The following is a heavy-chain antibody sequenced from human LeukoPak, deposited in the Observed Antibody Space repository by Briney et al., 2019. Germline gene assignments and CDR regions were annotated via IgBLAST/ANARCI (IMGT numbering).Heavy chain of an antibody. V-gene: IGHV1-2*02. CDR1: GYTFTSYD. J-gene: IGHJ4*02. Sequence: GASVKVSCKASGYTFTSYDINWVRQAPGQGLEWMGWINPNSGGTNYAQKFQGRVTMTRDTSINTAYMELSRLESDDSAVYYCAREGAGRNDYWGQGTLVTVSS. CDR2: INPNSGGT. CDR3: AREGAGRNDY. D-gene: IGHD1-1*01.